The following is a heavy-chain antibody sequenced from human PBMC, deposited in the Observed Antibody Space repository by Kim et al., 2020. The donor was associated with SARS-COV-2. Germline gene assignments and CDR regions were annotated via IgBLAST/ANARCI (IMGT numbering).Heavy chain of an antibody. Sequence: GGSLRLSCAASGFAFRNYAMHWVRQAPGKGLEWVSSVSGTGDTTYYADSMKGRFTISRDNSKNTLYLQMNSLRGEDTAVYYCARGGEGLLVWGQGTLITVTS. CDR2: VSGTGDTT. CDR3: ARGGEGLLV. V-gene: IGHV3-23*01. CDR1: GFAFRNYA. D-gene: IGHD2-21*01. J-gene: IGHJ4*02.